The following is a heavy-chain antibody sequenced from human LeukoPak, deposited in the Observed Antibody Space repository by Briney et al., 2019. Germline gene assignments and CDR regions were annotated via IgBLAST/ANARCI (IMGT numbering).Heavy chain of an antibody. CDR2: INHSGST. V-gene: IGHV4-34*01. Sequence: SETLSLTCAVYGGSFSGYYWSWLRQPPGKGLEWIGEINHSGSTNYNPSLKSRVTISVDTSKNQFSLKLSSVTAADTAVYYCARDGILSGYCSSTSCYGFDPWGQGTLVTVSS. J-gene: IGHJ5*02. CDR1: GGSFSGYY. D-gene: IGHD2-2*01. CDR3: ARDGILSGYCSSTSCYGFDP.